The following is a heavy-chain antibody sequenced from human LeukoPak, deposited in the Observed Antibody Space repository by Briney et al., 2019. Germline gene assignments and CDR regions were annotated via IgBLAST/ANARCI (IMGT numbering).Heavy chain of an antibody. CDR2: ISSSSSYV. CDR1: GFTFSSYS. V-gene: IGHV3-21*01. Sequence: GGSLRLSCAASGFTFSSYSMNWVRQAPGKGLEWVSSISSSSSYVYYADSVKGRFTISRDNAKNSLYLQMNSLRAEDTAVYYCAKVVVPAAIPLWADYWGQGTLVTVSS. CDR3: AKVVVPAAIPLWADY. D-gene: IGHD2-2*02. J-gene: IGHJ4*02.